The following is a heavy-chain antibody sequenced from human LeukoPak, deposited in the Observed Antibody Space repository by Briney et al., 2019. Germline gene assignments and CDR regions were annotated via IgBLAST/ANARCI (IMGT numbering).Heavy chain of an antibody. V-gene: IGHV3-30-3*01. J-gene: IGHJ4*02. CDR2: ISYDGSNK. Sequence: GGSLRLSCAASGFTFSSYAMSWVRQAPGKGLEWVAVISYDGSNKYYVDSVKGRFTISRDNSKNTLYLQMNSLRAEDTAVYYCARDPADYWGQGTLVTVSS. CDR1: GFTFSSYA. CDR3: ARDPADY.